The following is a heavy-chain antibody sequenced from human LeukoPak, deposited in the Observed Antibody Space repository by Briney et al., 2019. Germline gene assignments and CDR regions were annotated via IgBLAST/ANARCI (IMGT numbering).Heavy chain of an antibody. CDR3: ARTFDV. CDR1: GFTFSNAW. V-gene: IGHV3-48*04. J-gene: IGHJ3*01. Sequence: GGSLRLSCAASGFTFSNAWMNWVRQAPGKGLEWVSYISSSGGTIDYEDSVKGRFTISRDNAKNSLYLQMNILRAEDTAVYYCARTFDVWGQGTMVTVSS. CDR2: ISSSGGTI.